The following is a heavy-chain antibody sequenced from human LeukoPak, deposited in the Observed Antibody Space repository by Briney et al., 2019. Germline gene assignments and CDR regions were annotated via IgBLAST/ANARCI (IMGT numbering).Heavy chain of an antibody. CDR3: ARVVDTPMVLSGAIDI. CDR2: TSYDGSNK. Sequence: GGSLRLSCGASGFTFSSYAMRWVRQAPGKGLEWVALTSYDGSNKYYADSVKGRFTISRDNSKNTLYLQMSSLRAEDAAVYYCARVVDTPMVLSGAIDIWGQGTVVSVSS. J-gene: IGHJ3*02. D-gene: IGHD5-18*01. CDR1: GFTFSSYA. V-gene: IGHV3-30*04.